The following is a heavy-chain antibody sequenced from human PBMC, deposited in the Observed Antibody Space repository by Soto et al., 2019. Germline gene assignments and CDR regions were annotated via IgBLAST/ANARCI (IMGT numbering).Heavy chain of an antibody. Sequence: SETLGLSCTLSTGSINLGGYCWSWIRQHPGKGLEWVGYMSYTGSTYYSPSLKSRVTISVDTSKTQLSLKLSSVTAAETAIYYCARARVISSRNWFDPCGQGTLVTV. D-gene: IGHD6-6*01. CDR3: ARARVISSRNWFDP. J-gene: IGHJ5*02. CDR1: TGSINLGGYC. V-gene: IGHV4-31*03. CDR2: MSYTGST.